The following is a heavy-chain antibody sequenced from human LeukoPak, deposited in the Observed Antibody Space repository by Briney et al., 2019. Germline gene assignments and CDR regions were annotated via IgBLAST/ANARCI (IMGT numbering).Heavy chain of an antibody. CDR1: GFTFSSSA. CDR3: AKERRRVDTEMVRSYYFEN. V-gene: IGHV3-23*01. CDR2: ITGNGATT. D-gene: IGHD5-18*01. Sequence: GGSLRLSCAASGFTFSSSAMSWVCQPPGQGLELVSSITGNGATTYYPDSVKGRFTISRDNSKNTLSLQMNSLRAEDTAVYYCAKERRRVDTEMVRSYYFENWGQGTLVTVSS. J-gene: IGHJ4*02.